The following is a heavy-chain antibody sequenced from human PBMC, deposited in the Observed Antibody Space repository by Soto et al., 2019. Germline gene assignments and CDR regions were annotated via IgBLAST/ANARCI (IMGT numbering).Heavy chain of an antibody. J-gene: IGHJ4*02. CDR2: ISSRSTFI. Sequence: CGSLRLSCKVLGFTLTHENMSWFRQGRGKGLEWVSSISSRSTFINYADSVKGRFTISRDNDKGLVYLQMNSLRAEDTAVYYCARDPPLSMIVVVGVDDFWGQGTLVTVSS. CDR3: ARDPPLSMIVVVGVDDF. D-gene: IGHD3-22*01. V-gene: IGHV3-11*06. CDR1: GFTLTHEN.